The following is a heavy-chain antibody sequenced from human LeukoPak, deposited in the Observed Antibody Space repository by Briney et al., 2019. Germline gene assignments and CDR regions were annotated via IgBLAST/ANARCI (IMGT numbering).Heavy chain of an antibody. V-gene: IGHV3-23*01. CDR1: GLTFSSYA. Sequence: GGSLSLSCAASGLTFSSYAMSWVRHAPGKGLEWVSAIGGSGGSTYYTDSVRGRFTISRDNSKNMLSLQMNCLRAEDTAVYYCAKDSSRGYVLYYYYMDVWGKGTTVTVSS. D-gene: IGHD5-12*01. CDR3: AKDSSRGYVLYYYYMDV. J-gene: IGHJ6*03. CDR2: IGGSGGST.